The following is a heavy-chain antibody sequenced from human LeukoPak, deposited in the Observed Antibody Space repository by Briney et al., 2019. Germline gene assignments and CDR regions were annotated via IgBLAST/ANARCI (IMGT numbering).Heavy chain of an antibody. D-gene: IGHD6-6*01. CDR2: ISENGGTT. V-gene: IGHV3-23*01. J-gene: IGHJ4*02. Sequence: SGGSLRLSCAASGFTFSNSAMSWVRQAPGKGLEWVSAISENGGTTYYADSVKGRFTISRDNSRNTLYLQMNSLRAEDTAVYYCAKTLSSSSGDWGQGTLVTVSS. CDR1: GFTFSNSA. CDR3: AKTLSSSSGD.